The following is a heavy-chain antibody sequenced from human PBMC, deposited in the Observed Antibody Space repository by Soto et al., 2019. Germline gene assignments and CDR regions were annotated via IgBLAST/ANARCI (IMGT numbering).Heavy chain of an antibody. CDR2: IDWDDDK. CDR1: GGSISSGDYY. V-gene: IGHV2-70*11. D-gene: IGHD5-18*01. CDR3: ARIRDSYGSIDY. J-gene: IGHJ4*02. Sequence: TLSLTCTVSGGSISSGDYYWSWIRQPPGKALEWLARIDWDDDKYYSTSLKTRLTISKDTSKNQVVLTMTNMDPVDTATYYCARIRDSYGSIDYWGQGTLVTVSS.